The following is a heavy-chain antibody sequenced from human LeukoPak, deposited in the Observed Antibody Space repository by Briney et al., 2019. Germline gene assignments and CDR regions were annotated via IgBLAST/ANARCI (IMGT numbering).Heavy chain of an antibody. CDR2: IIPILGIA. CDR3: ASGRGGEPAFLTPLYYYYYMDV. D-gene: IGHD2-21*01. J-gene: IGHJ6*03. Sequence: ASVKVSCKASGGTFSSYAISWVRQAPGQGLEWMGRIIPILGIANYAQKFQGRVTITADKSTSIAYMELSSLRSEDTAVYYCASGRGGEPAFLTPLYYYYYMDVWGKGTTVTVSS. CDR1: GGTFSSYA. V-gene: IGHV1-69*04.